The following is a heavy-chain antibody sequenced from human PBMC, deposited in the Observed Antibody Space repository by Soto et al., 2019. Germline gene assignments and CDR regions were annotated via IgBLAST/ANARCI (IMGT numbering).Heavy chain of an antibody. CDR1: GDSISSDGYF. J-gene: IGHJ4*02. CDR3: ARGYTYLHN. Sequence: SETLSLTCTVSGDSISSDGYFWSWIRQPPGKGLEWIAYINYSVSTYYNPSLKSRVTISVDTSKNQVSLKRSSVTAADTAVYYCARGYTYLHNWGQGTLVTVSS. D-gene: IGHD6-13*01. CDR2: INYSVST. V-gene: IGHV4-30-4*01.